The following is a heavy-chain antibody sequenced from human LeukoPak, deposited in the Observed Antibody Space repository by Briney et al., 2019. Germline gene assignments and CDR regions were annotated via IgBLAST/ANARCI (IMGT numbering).Heavy chain of an antibody. CDR2: INHNGNVN. J-gene: IGHJ6*02. Sequence: PGGSLRLSCAASGFSFYNAWMHWVRQAPGKGLEWVASINHNGNVNYYVDSVKGRFTISRDNAKNSLYLQMSNLRAEDTAVYFCARGGGLDVWGQGATVTVSS. V-gene: IGHV3-7*03. CDR3: ARGGGLDV. CDR1: GFSFYNAW. D-gene: IGHD3-16*01.